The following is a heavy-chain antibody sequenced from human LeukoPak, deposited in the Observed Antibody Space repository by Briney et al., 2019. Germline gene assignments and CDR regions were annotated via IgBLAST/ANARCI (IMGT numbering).Heavy chain of an antibody. CDR2: ISAYNGNT. V-gene: IGHV1-18*01. Sequence: GASVTVSFTSSVYTFTNSGITWLCQAPGQGLEWMGWISAYNGNTNYAQNLQGRLTMTTDTSTNTAYMELRSLRSDNTAVYYCTRHEYSRYAVYWGQGTLVTVSS. J-gene: IGHJ4*02. CDR3: TRHEYSRYAVY. CDR1: VYTFTNSG. D-gene: IGHD4-11*01.